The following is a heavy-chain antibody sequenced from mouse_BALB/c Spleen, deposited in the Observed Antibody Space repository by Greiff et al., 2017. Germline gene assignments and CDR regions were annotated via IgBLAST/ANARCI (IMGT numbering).Heavy chain of an antibody. CDR2: LDPYNGGT. CDR3: ASDWDVGGAMDY. Sequence: VQLQQSGPELVKPGASVKVSCKASGYAFTSYNMYWVKQSHGKSLEWIGYLDPYNGGTSYNQKFKGKATLTVDKSSSTAYMHLNSLTSEDSAVYYCASDWDVGGAMDYWGQGTSVTVSS. CDR1: GYAFTSYN. V-gene: IGHV1S135*01. J-gene: IGHJ4*01. D-gene: IGHD4-1*01.